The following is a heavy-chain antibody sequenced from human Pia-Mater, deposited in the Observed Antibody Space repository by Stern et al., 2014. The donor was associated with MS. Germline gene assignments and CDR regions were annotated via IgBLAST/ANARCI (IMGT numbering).Heavy chain of an antibody. D-gene: IGHD2/OR15-2a*01. Sequence: VQLVESGGGVVQPGRPLRLSCVASGFTFGSCAMHWVRQAPGKGLEWVAGVSYDGSNKYYADSVKGRFTISRDNSQNTLYMQMSSLRPEDTAVYYCAKDRQYLTYCFD. CDR2: VSYDGSNK. V-gene: IGHV3-30*18. J-gene: IGHJ5*02. CDR1: GFTFGSCA. CDR3: AKDRQYLTYCFD.